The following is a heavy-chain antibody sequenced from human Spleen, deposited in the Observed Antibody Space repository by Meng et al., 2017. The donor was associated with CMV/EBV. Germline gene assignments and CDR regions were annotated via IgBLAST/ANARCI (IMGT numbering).Heavy chain of an antibody. V-gene: IGHV1-2*02. Sequence: YMHWVRQAPGQGLEWLGWIAPNSGDTKSAQKFQGRVTMTGDTSTSTAYMELRSLRSDDTAVYYCARDLYCTSTSCQTRRYYYYGMDVWGQGTTVTVSS. CDR3: ARDLYCTSTSCQTRRYYYYGMDV. D-gene: IGHD2-2*01. CDR2: IAPNSGDT. CDR1: Y. J-gene: IGHJ6*02.